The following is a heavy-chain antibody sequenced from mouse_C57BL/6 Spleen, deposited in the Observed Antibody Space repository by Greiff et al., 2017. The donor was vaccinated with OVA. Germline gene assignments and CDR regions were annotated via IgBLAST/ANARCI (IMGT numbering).Heavy chain of an antibody. CDR1: GYAFSSSW. D-gene: IGHD1-1*01. Sequence: VQLQQSGPELVKPGASVKISCKASGYAFSSSWMNWVKQRPGKGLEWIGRIYPGDGDTNYNGKFKGKATLTADKSSSTAYMQLSSLTSEDSAVYFCARGGDYYGSSYWGQGTTLSVSS. CDR3: ARGGDYYGSSY. J-gene: IGHJ2*01. V-gene: IGHV1-82*01. CDR2: IYPGDGDT.